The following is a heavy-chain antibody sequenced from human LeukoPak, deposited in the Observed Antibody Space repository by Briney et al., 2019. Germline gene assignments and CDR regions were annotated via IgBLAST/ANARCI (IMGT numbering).Heavy chain of an antibody. CDR2: IIPILGIA. D-gene: IGHD3-22*01. CDR1: GYIFTDNY. CDR3: AVSSGYYYYYFDY. V-gene: IGHV1-69*02. J-gene: IGHJ4*02. Sequence: SVKVSCKASGYIFTDNYMHWVRQAPGQGLEWMGRIIPILGIANYAQKFQGRVTITADKSTSTAYMELSSLRSEDTAVYYCAVSSGYYYYYFDYWGQGTLVTVSS.